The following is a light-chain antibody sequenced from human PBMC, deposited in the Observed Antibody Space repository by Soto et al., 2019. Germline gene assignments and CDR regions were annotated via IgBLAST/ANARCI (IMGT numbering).Light chain of an antibody. V-gene: IGKV3D-15*01. CDR1: QGVRSN. CDR3: HQYNSWPPGT. J-gene: IGKJ2*01. CDR2: GAS. Sequence: EIVMTQSPATLSVSPGERATLSCRASQGVRSNLAWYQQKPGQPPRLVISGASSRATGIPDRFRGSGSGTDFTLTISRLEPEDFALYYCHQYNSWPPGTFGQGTKVDIK.